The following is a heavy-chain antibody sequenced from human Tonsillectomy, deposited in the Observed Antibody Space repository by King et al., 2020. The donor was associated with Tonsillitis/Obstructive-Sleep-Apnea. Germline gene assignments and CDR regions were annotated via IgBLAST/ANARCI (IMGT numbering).Heavy chain of an antibody. CDR2: IYYSGST. CDR1: GGSISSSSYY. CDR3: ARSRHCSSTSCYASFDY. D-gene: IGHD2-2*01. J-gene: IGHJ4*02. Sequence: QLQESGPGLVKPSETLFLTCTVSGGSISSSSYYWGWIRQPPGKGLEWIGSIYYSGSTYYNPSLKSRVTISVDTSKNQFSLKLSSVTAADTAVYYCARSRHCSSTSCYASFDYWGQGTLVTVSS. V-gene: IGHV4-39*01.